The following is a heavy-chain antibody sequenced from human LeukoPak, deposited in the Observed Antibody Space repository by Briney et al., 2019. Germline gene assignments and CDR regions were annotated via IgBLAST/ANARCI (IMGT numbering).Heavy chain of an antibody. V-gene: IGHV4-39*07. J-gene: IGHJ4*02. Sequence: SESLSLTCTVSDDSISSTLFYWVWIRQPPGKGLESIGTINYSGGTYYNPSLKSRVTMSMDASKKQFSLKLTSVTAADMAVYYCARTYSSSSGPYFDYWGQGTLVTVSS. CDR2: INYSGGT. CDR3: ARTYSSSSGPYFDY. D-gene: IGHD6-13*01. CDR1: DDSISSTLFY.